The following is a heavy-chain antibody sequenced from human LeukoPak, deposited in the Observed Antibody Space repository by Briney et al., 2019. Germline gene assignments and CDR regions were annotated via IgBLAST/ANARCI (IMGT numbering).Heavy chain of an antibody. V-gene: IGHV3-7*01. Sequence: GGSLRLSCAASGFTFSRHWMSWVRQAPGKGLEWVANIKEDGREKKYVDSVKDRFTFSRDNTKNLVYLQMSGLRVDDTAIYYCARDKEGGSNDHWGQGTLVAVSS. J-gene: IGHJ4*02. CDR1: GFTFSRHW. CDR3: ARDKEGGSNDH. D-gene: IGHD2-15*01. CDR2: IKEDGREK.